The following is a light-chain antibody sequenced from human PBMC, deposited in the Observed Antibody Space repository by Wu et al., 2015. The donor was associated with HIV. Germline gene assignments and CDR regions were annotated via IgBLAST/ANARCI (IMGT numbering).Light chain of an antibody. CDR3: QQSNSVPHT. Sequence: DIQMTQSPSSLSASVGDRVTITCRASQGISKSLAWYQQKPGKAPKLLLYATSRLESGVPSRFSGSGSVTDYTLTISSLQPEDFATYYCQQSNSVPHTFGQGTKLEMK. V-gene: IGKV1-NL1*01. J-gene: IGKJ2*01. CDR2: ATS. CDR1: QGISKS.